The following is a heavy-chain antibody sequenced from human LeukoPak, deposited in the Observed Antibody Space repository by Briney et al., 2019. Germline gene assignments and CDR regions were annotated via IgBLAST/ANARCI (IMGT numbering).Heavy chain of an antibody. CDR1: GYILTRYA. D-gene: IGHD2-21*01. J-gene: IGHJ6*04. Sequence: ASVKVSCKASGYILTRYAMHWMRQAPGQRLEWMGWIDAGNGNTKYSQKFQDRVIITRDTSASTVYMELSSLRSEDTAVYFCARMGKHIVVVFRDYGMDVWGNGTTVTVSS. CDR3: ARMGKHIVVVFRDYGMDV. V-gene: IGHV1-3*01. CDR2: IDAGNGNT.